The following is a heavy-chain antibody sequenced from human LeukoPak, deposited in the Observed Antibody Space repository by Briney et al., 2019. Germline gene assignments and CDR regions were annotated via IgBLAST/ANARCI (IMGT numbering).Heavy chain of an antibody. CDR2: IYTSGST. Sequence: SETLSLTGTVSGGSISSYYWSWIRQPAGKGLEWIGRIYTSGSTNYNPSLKSRVTMSVDTSRNQFSLKLGSVTAADTAVYYCARGRGYCSSTSCYKYFDYWGQGTLVTVSS. CDR1: GGSISSYY. CDR3: ARGRGYCSSTSCYKYFDY. J-gene: IGHJ4*02. D-gene: IGHD2-2*02. V-gene: IGHV4-4*07.